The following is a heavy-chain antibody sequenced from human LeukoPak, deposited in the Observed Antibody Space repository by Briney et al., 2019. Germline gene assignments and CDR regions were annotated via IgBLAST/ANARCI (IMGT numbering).Heavy chain of an antibody. V-gene: IGHV4-30-4*08. CDR1: GGSISSGDYY. Sequence: SQTLSLTCTVSGGSISSGDYYWSWIRQPPGKGLEWIGYIYYSGSTYYNPSLKSRVSISVDTSKNQFSLKLNSVTAADTAVYYCARDGRLYYDFWSGRDAFDIWGQGTMVTVSS. J-gene: IGHJ3*02. D-gene: IGHD3-3*01. CDR3: ARDGRLYYDFWSGRDAFDI. CDR2: IYYSGST.